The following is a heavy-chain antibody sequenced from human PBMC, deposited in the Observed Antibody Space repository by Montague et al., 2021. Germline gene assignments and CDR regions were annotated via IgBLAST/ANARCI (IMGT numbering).Heavy chain of an antibody. CDR1: GVSLSEYY. J-gene: IGHJ4*02. D-gene: IGHD3-10*01. Sequence: SETLSLTCGVYGVSLSEYYWTWIRQSPEKGLEWIGEVRHIGSTNYNPSLKSRVTMSVDKSKNQFSLKLRSVTAADTAVYYCASDRGPFDYWGQGTVVTVSS. CDR2: VRHIGST. CDR3: ASDRGPFDY. V-gene: IGHV4-34*01.